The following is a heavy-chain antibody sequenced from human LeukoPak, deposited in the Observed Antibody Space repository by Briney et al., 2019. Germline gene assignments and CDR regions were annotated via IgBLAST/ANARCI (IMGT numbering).Heavy chain of an antibody. V-gene: IGHV4-34*01. D-gene: IGHD6-13*01. CDR2: INHSGST. J-gene: IGHJ6*02. Sequence: SETLSLTCAVYGGSFSGYYWSWIRQPPGKGLEWIGEINHSGSTNYNPSLKSRVTISVDTSKNQFSLKLSSVTAADTAVYYCARVGAAAGFPYYYYGMDVWGQGTTVTVSS. CDR3: ARVGAAAGFPYYYYGMDV. CDR1: GGSFSGYY.